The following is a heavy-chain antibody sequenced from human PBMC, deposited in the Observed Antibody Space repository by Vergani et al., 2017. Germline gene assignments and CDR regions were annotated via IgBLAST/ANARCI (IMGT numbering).Heavy chain of an antibody. CDR1: GGTFSSYT. CDR3: ARDRSSSWYGEKYNWFDP. Sequence: QVQLVQSGAEVKKPGSSVKVSCKASGGTFSSYTISWVRQAPGQGLEWMGRIIPILGIANYAQKFQGRVTITADKSTSTAYMELRSLRSDDTAVYYCARDRSSSWYGEKYNWFDPWGQGTLVTVSS. D-gene: IGHD6-13*01. CDR2: IIPILGIA. V-gene: IGHV1-69*04. J-gene: IGHJ5*02.